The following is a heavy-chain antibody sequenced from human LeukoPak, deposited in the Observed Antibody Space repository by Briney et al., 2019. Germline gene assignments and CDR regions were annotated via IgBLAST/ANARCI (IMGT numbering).Heavy chain of an antibody. V-gene: IGHV3-64D*09. CDR3: ATDFSASSCRDHY. Sequence: GGSLTLSCTASGFTVSSYAMHWVRQAPGKGLEYVSAISSNGGSTYYADSVKCRFTISRYNSKNTLYLQMSSLRAEDTAVYYCATDFSASSCRDHYWGQGTLVTVSS. CDR1: GFTVSSYA. D-gene: IGHD2-15*01. J-gene: IGHJ4*02. CDR2: ISSNGGST.